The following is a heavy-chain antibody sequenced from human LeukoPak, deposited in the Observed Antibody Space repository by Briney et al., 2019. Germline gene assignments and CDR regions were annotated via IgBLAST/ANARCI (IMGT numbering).Heavy chain of an antibody. Sequence: GASVKVSCKASGFTFTSDNFTWVRRARGHGLEGMVWISAYSGNANYAQDLQGRVTMTIDKSTSTAYMELRSLRYDDTAVYYCARDRQSIAGRPLPGYWGQGTLVTVSS. J-gene: IGHJ4*02. D-gene: IGHD6-6*01. V-gene: IGHV1-18*04. CDR3: ARDRQSIAGRPLPGY. CDR2: ISAYSGNA. CDR1: GFTFTSDN.